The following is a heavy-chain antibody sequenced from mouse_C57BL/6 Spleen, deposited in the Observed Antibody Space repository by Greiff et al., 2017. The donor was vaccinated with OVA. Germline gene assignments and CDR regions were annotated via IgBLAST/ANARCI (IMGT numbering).Heavy chain of an antibody. CDR1: GYTFTDYY. V-gene: IGHV1-26*01. D-gene: IGHD2-5*01. J-gene: IGHJ2*01. CDR3: ARRGSNYLYFDY. CDR2: INTNNGGT. Sequence: EVQLQQSGPELVKPGASVKISCKASGYTFTDYYMNWVKQSHGKSLEWIGDINTNNGGTSYNQKFKGKATFTVDKSSSTAYMEIRSLTSDDSAVYYCARRGSNYLYFDYWGQGTTLTVSS.